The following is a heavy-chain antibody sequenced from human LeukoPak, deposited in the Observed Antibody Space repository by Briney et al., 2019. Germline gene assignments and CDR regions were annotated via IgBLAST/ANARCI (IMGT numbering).Heavy chain of an antibody. D-gene: IGHD3-22*01. CDR1: GYTFTSYA. V-gene: IGHV7-4-1*02. CDR3: ARDTPTTYYYDSSGYSDAFDI. CDR2: INTNTGNP. J-gene: IGHJ3*02. Sequence: ASVKVSCKASGYTFTSYAMNWVRQAPGQGLEWMGWINTNTGNPTYAQGFTGRFVFSLDTSVSAAYLQISSLKAEDTAVYYCARDTPTTYYYDSSGYSDAFDIWGQGTMVTVSS.